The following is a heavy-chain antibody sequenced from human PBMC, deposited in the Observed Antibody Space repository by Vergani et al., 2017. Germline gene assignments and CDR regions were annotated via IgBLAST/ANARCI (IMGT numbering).Heavy chain of an antibody. D-gene: IGHD4-17*01. Sequence: QVQLVESGGGVVQPGGSLRLSCVVSGFTFTSYGIHWVRQAPGKGLEWVAAIWYDGSSKYYADSVKGRFAISRDYFKKTVFLEMNSLRAEDTAVYYCARNDYGREYFQHWGQGTLVTVSS. J-gene: IGHJ1*01. V-gene: IGHV3-33*01. CDR2: IWYDGSSK. CDR3: ARNDYGREYFQH. CDR1: GFTFTSYG.